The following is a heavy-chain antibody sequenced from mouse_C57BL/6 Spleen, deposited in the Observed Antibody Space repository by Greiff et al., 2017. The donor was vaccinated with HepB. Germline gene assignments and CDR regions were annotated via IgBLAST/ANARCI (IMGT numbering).Heavy chain of an antibody. CDR1: GYAFSSSW. V-gene: IGHV1-82*01. J-gene: IGHJ1*03. Sequence: QVQLQESGPELVKPGASVKISCKASGYAFSSSWMNWVKQRPGKGLEWIGRIYPGDGDTNYNGKFKGKATLTADKSSSTAYMQLSSLTSEDSAVYFCARGYFDVWGTGTTVTVSS. CDR2: IYPGDGDT. CDR3: ARGYFDV.